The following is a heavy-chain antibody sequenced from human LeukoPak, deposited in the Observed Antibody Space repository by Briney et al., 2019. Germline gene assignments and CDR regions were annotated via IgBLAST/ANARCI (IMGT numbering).Heavy chain of an antibody. D-gene: IGHD1-1*01. Sequence: ASVKVSRKASGGTFSSYAISWVRQAPGQGHEWMGRIIPIFGTANYEQKFQGRVTITTDESTSTAYMELSSLRSEDTAVYYCARPGGEELELDDAFDIWGQGTMVTVSS. J-gene: IGHJ3*02. CDR3: ARPGGEELELDDAFDI. CDR2: IIPIFGTA. CDR1: GGTFSSYA. V-gene: IGHV1-69*05.